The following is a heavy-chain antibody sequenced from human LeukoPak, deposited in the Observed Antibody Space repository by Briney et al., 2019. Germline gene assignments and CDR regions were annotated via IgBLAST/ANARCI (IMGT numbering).Heavy chain of an antibody. CDR1: GYTFTGYY. CDR2: INPNSGGT. V-gene: IGHV1-2*02. D-gene: IGHD6-6*01. Sequence: ASVKVSCKASGYTFTGYYMHWVRQAPGQGLEWMGWINPNSGGTNYAQKFQGGVTMTRDTSISTAYMELSRLRSDDTAVYYCARENVYSSSSGSNWFDPWGRGTLVTVSS. CDR3: ARENVYSSSSGSNWFDP. J-gene: IGHJ5*02.